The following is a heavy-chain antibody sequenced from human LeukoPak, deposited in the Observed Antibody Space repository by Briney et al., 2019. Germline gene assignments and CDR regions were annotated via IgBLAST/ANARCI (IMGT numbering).Heavy chain of an antibody. V-gene: IGHV1-69*01. CDR2: VIPIFGTA. CDR3: ARRVSRSYYDSSGYGGWYFDL. D-gene: IGHD3-22*01. Sequence: ASVKVSCKASGGTFSSYAISWVRQAPGQGLEWMGGVIPIFGTANYAQKFQGRVTTTADESTSTAYMELSSLRSEGTAVYYCARRVSRSYYDSSGYGGWYFDLWGRGTLVAVSS. CDR1: GGTFSSYA. J-gene: IGHJ2*01.